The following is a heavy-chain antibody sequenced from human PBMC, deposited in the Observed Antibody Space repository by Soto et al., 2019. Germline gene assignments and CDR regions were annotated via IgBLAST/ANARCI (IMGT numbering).Heavy chain of an antibody. J-gene: IGHJ6*02. CDR3: AGRTVGFPWNEVTTTGGMDV. Sequence: SETLSLTCTVSGGSISSSSYYWGWIRQPPGKGLEWIGSIYYSGSTYYNPSLKSRGTISVHTSKNQFSLKLSSVTAADTAVYYCAGRTVGFPWNEVTTTGGMDVWGQGTTVTVSS. CDR2: IYYSGST. D-gene: IGHD1-26*01. V-gene: IGHV4-39*01. CDR1: GGSISSSSYY.